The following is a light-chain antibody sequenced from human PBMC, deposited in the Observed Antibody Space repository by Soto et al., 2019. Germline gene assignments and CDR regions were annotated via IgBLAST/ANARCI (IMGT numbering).Light chain of an antibody. CDR2: RAS. J-gene: IGKJ4*01. CDR1: QSFSSDY. V-gene: IGKV3-20*01. CDR3: QQYGSSPLT. Sequence: EIVLTQSPGTLSLSPGERATLSCSASQSFSSDYLAWYQQKPGQTPKVLIYRASSRATGIPDRFSGSGSGTDFTFTISRLEPEDFAVYYCQQYGSSPLTFGGGTKVEIK.